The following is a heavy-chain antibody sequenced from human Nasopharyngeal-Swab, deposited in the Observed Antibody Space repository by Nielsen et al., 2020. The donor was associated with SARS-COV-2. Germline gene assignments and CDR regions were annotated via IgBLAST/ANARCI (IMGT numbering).Heavy chain of an antibody. V-gene: IGHV3-33*01. J-gene: IGHJ4*02. D-gene: IGHD3-16*01. Sequence: WIRQPPGKGLEWVAVIWYDGSNKYYADSVKGRFTISRDNSKNTLYLQMNSLRAEDTAVYYCARDWGVPSDYWGQGTLVTVSS. CDR3: ARDWGVPSDY. CDR2: IWYDGSNK.